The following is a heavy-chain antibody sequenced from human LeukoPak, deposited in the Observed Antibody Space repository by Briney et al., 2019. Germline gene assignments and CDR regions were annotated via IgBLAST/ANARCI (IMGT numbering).Heavy chain of an antibody. J-gene: IGHJ3*01. V-gene: IGHV6-1*01. CDR1: GDTVSSNSAA. CDR3: ARGFALDF. CDR2: TYYRSKWYY. Sequence: SQTLSLTCDISGDTVSSNSAAWNWIRQSPSRGLEGLGRTYYRSKWYYDYAVSVKSRITISPDTSKNQFSLQLNSVTADDTAVYYCARGFALDFWGQGTMVTVSS.